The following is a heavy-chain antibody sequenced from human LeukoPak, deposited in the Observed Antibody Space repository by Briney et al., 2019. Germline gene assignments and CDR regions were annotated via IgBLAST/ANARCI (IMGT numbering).Heavy chain of an antibody. D-gene: IGHD3-10*01. J-gene: IGHJ4*02. Sequence: PGGPLRLSCAASGVMFPSYWMTWVRQAPGKGLEWVANIKQDGSEKYYVDSVKGCFTISRDNAKNSVYLQMNSLRAEDTAVYYCARRHHFGFLDSWGQGTLVTVSS. CDR1: GVMFPSYW. CDR2: IKQDGSEK. V-gene: IGHV3-7*04. CDR3: ARRHHFGFLDS.